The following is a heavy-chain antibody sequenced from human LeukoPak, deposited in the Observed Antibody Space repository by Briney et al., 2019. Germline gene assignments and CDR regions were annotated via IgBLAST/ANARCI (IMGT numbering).Heavy chain of an antibody. J-gene: IGHJ5*02. CDR1: GFIFSNYW. D-gene: IGHD3-16*02. V-gene: IGHV3-7*01. CDR3: ARGVIIRGRLDP. CDR2: IKQDGSEK. Sequence: GGSLRLSCAASGFIFSNYWMSWVRQAPGKGLEWVANIKQDGSEKYYVDSVKGRFTISRDNAKNPLYLQMSSLRAEDTAVYYCARGVIIRGRLDPWGQGTLVTVSS.